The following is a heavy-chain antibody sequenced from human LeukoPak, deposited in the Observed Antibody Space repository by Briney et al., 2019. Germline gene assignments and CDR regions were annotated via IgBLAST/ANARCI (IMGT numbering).Heavy chain of an antibody. J-gene: IGHJ5*02. D-gene: IGHD2-2*02. CDR3: AAEGDIVVVPAAISRYSWFDP. CDR1: GGTFSSYT. CDR2: IIPIHGIA. Sequence: ASVKVSCKASGGTFSSYTISWVRQAPGQGLEWMGRIIPIHGIANYAQKFQGRVTITADKSTSTAYMELSSLRSEDTAVYYCAAEGDIVVVPAAISRYSWFDPWGQGTLVTVSS. V-gene: IGHV1-69*02.